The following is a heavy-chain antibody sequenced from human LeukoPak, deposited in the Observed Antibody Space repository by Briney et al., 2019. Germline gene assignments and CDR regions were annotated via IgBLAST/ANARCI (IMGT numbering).Heavy chain of an antibody. J-gene: IGHJ6*03. CDR1: GFIFSSYG. D-gene: IGHD3-9*01. V-gene: IGHV3-30*03. CDR3: ARDFPYYDILTGYQYYYYYYMDV. Sequence: PGGSLRLSCAASGFIFSSYGMHWVRQAPGKGLEWVAVISYDGSNKYYADSVKGRFTISRDNSKNTLYLQMNSLRAEDTAVYYCARDFPYYDILTGYQYYYYYYMDVWGKGTTVTVSS. CDR2: ISYDGSNK.